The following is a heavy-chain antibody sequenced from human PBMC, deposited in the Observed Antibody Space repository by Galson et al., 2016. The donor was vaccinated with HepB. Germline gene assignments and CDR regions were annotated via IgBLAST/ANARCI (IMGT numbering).Heavy chain of an antibody. D-gene: IGHD1-26*01. CDR3: AKDGYRGSYRDYYGMDV. CDR1: GFTFSSYG. J-gene: IGHJ6*02. Sequence: SLRLSCAASGFTFSSYGMHWVRQAPGKGLEWVAVIWYDGSNKKYADSVKGRFTISRDTSKNTLYLQMNSLTAEDTAVYFCAKDGYRGSYRDYYGMDVWGQGTTVTVSS. CDR2: IWYDGSNK. V-gene: IGHV3-33*06.